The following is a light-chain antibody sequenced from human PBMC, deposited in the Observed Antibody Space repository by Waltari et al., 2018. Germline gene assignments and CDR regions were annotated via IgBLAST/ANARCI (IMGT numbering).Light chain of an antibody. Sequence: EVVLTQSPGTLSLSPGEGATLSCRASQSISHYLAWYQQKPGQAPRLLIYHASSRATGIPDRFSGSGSRTDFSLTISRLEPEDFAVYYCQHYVNLPATFGQGTKVEI. CDR1: QSISHY. CDR2: HAS. J-gene: IGKJ1*01. V-gene: IGKV3-20*01. CDR3: QHYVNLPAT.